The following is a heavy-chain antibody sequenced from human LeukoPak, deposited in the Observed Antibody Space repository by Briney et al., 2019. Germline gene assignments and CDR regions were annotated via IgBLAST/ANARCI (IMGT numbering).Heavy chain of an antibody. CDR1: GFTFSSYA. Sequence: GGSLRPSCAASGFTFSSYAMSWVRQAPGKGLEWVSAISGSGGSTYYADSVKGRFTISRDNSKNTLYLQMNSLRAEDTAVYYCAKTITFGGVIAHYYDYWGQGTLVTVSS. CDR3: AKTITFGGVIAHYYDY. J-gene: IGHJ4*02. CDR2: ISGSGGST. D-gene: IGHD3-16*02. V-gene: IGHV3-23*01.